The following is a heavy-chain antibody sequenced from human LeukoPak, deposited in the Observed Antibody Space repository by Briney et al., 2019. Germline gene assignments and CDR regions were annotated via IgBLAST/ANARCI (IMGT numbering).Heavy chain of an antibody. J-gene: IGHJ4*02. CDR3: ASFTRVFDY. CDR1: GFTFSSYE. Sequence: GGALRLSCAASGFTFSSYEMNWVRQAPGKGLEWVSYISSSGSTIYYADSVKGRFTISRDNAKNSLYLQMNSLRAEDTAVYYCASFTRVFDYWGQGTLVTVSS. V-gene: IGHV3-48*03. D-gene: IGHD6-13*01. CDR2: ISSSGSTI.